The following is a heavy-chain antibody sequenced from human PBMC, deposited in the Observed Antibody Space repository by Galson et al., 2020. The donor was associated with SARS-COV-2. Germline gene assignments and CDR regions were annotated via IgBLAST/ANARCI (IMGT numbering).Heavy chain of an antibody. J-gene: IGHJ5*02. V-gene: IGHV4-39*01. CDR1: GGSIRSSSYY. CDR2: IYYSGST. D-gene: IGHD3-9*01. Sequence: SETLSLTCTVSGGSIRSSSYYWGWIRPPPGKGLEWIGSIYYSGSTYYNPSLKGRVTISVDTSKNQFSLKLSSVTAADTAVYYCARHYDILTYPASWFDRWGQGTLVTVSS. CDR3: ARHYDILTYPASWFDR.